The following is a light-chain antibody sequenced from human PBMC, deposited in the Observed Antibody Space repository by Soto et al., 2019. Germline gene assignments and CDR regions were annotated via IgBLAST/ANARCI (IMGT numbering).Light chain of an antibody. V-gene: IGKV3-20*01. CDR2: GAS. J-gene: IGKJ4*01. Sequence: DIVLTQSPGTLSLSPGERATLSCRASQSVTSSYLAWYQQKPGQAPRLLIYGASSRATGIPDRFSGSGSGTDFTLTIGRLEPEDLAVYYCQQYGSSPNTFGGGTKVEIK. CDR1: QSVTSSY. CDR3: QQYGSSPNT.